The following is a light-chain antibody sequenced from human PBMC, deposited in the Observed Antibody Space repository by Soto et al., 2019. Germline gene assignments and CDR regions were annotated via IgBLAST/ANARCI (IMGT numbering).Light chain of an antibody. V-gene: IGLV1-51*01. J-gene: IGLJ1*01. CDR1: ISNIGNNY. CDR3: GTWDSRLSAV. Sequence: QSVLTQPPSVSAAPGQKVTISCSGGISNIGNNYVAWYQQFPGTAPRRIIYDNNKRASGIPDRFSGSKPGTSATLVITGLQTGDEADYYCGTWDSRLSAVFGTGTKVTVL. CDR2: DNN.